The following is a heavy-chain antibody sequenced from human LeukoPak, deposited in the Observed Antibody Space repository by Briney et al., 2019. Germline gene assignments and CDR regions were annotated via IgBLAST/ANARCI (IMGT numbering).Heavy chain of an antibody. J-gene: IGHJ4*02. D-gene: IGHD3-22*01. CDR3: AKSNYYDSSGYYDY. V-gene: IGHV3-23*01. CDR1: GFTFSSYA. CDR2: ISGSGGST. Sequence: PGGSLRLSCAASGFTFSSYAMSWVRQAPGRGLEWVSAISGSGGSTYYADSVKGRFTISRDNSKNTLYLQMNSVRAEDTAVYYCAKSNYYDSSGYYDYWGQGTLVTVSS.